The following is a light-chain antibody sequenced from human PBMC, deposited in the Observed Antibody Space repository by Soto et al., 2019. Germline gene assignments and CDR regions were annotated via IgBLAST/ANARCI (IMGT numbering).Light chain of an antibody. CDR1: SSDVGRYDY. Sequence: QSALTQPRSVSGSPGQSVTISCTGTSSDVGRYDYVSWYQQYPGEAPKLIIYDVTERPSGVPDRFSGSNSGNTASLTISGLRAEDVAAYSCCSFAGSYSYVYGSGTKATAL. J-gene: IGLJ1*01. CDR3: CSFAGSYSYV. V-gene: IGLV2-11*01. CDR2: DVT.